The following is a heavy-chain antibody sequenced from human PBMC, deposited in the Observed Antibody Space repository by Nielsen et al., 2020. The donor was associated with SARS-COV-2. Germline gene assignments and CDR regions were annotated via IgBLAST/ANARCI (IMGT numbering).Heavy chain of an antibody. J-gene: IGHJ6*02. Sequence: GESLKISCAASGFTFSSYGMHWVRQAPGKGLEWVAVIWYDGSNKYYADSVKGRFTISRDNSKNTLYLQMNSLRAEDTAVYYCARDPRLFGSYYGMDVWGLGTTVTVSS. CDR3: ARDPRLFGSYYGMDV. D-gene: IGHD2-21*01. V-gene: IGHV3-33*01. CDR2: IWYDGSNK. CDR1: GFTFSSYG.